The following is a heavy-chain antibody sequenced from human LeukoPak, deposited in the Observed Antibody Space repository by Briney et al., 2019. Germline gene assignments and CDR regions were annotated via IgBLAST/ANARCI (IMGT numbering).Heavy chain of an antibody. V-gene: IGHV3-73*01. CDR1: GFTFSGSA. CDR3: TNLLFSGSYYLGPDY. CDR2: IRSKANSYAT. D-gene: IGHD3-10*01. J-gene: IGHJ4*02. Sequence: PGGSLKLSCAASGFTFSGSAMHWVRQASGKGLEWVGRIRSKANSYATAYAASVKGRFTISRDDSKNTAYLQMNSLKTEDTAVYYCTNLLFSGSYYLGPDYWGQGTLVTVSS.